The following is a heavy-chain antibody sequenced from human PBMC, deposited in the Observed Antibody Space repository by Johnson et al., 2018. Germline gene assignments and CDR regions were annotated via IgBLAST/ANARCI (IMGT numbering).Heavy chain of an antibody. CDR3: ARTQSDFSFCAFDV. V-gene: IGHV4-4*02. CDR1: GGSISRSNW. D-gene: IGHD2-21*02. J-gene: IGHJ3*01. CDR2: IHETGTT. Sequence: QVQLQESGPGLVEPSGTLSLTCVVSGGSISRSNWWSWVRQPPGKGLEWLGEIHETGTTKYNASLKSRIPILVDKSKNQLSLHLTSLTAADSAVYFCARTQSDFSFCAFDVWGQVTMVTVSS.